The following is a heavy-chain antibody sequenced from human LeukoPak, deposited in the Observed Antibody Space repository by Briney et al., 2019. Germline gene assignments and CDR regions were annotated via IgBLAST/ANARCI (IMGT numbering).Heavy chain of an antibody. CDR1: GGSISSGDYY. D-gene: IGHD3-16*02. J-gene: IGHJ4*02. CDR2: ISYSGST. V-gene: IGHV4-30-4*01. Sequence: PSETLSLTCTVSGGSISSGDYYWSWIRQPPGKGLELIGYISYSGSTYYNPSLKSRITISIDTSKNQFSLELSSVTAADTAVYYCARDRYGQGILDYWGQGTLVTVSS. CDR3: ARDRYGQGILDY.